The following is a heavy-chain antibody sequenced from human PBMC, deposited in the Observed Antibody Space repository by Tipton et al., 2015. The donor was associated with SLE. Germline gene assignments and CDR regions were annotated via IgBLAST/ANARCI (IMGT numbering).Heavy chain of an antibody. CDR2: IYSGGST. D-gene: IGHD4-23*01. Sequence: SLRLSCAASGFTVSSDYMSWVRQAPGKGLEWVSVIYSGGSTYYADSVKGRFTISRDNSKNTLYLQMNSLRAEDTAVYYCARESYGGNRDIWGQGTMVTVSS. V-gene: IGHV3-53*05. CDR3: ARESYGGNRDI. J-gene: IGHJ3*02. CDR1: GFTVSSDY.